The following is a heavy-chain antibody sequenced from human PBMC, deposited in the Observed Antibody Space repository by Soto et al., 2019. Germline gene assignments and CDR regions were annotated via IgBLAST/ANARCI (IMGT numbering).Heavy chain of an antibody. Sequence: QVQLQQWGAGLLKPSETLSLTCAVYGGSFSGYYWSWIRQPPGKGLEWIGEINHSGRTNYNPSLNCRVTISVETAKNRFSLKLRSLTAAGTVVYYFARGKKTQYYYDSRARPDGAFVCWGQGSMVNVSS. J-gene: IGHJ3*01. D-gene: IGHD3-22*01. CDR1: GGSFSGYY. CDR3: ARGKKTQYYYDSRARPDGAFVC. CDR2: INHSGRT. V-gene: IGHV4-34*01.